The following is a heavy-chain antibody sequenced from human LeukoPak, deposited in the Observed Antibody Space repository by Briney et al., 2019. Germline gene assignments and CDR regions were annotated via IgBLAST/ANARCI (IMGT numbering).Heavy chain of an antibody. Sequence: GGSLRLSCAASGFNFNTYWMAWVRQAPAGKGLERVASISQDGGESYYADSVRGRFTTSRDNAKNTLYLQMNSLRAEDTTMYYCTRLQSYFNSWGQGTLVTVSS. CDR3: TRLQSYFNS. CDR1: GFNFNTYW. V-gene: IGHV3-7*01. D-gene: IGHD2/OR15-2a*01. J-gene: IGHJ1*01. CDR2: ISQDGGES.